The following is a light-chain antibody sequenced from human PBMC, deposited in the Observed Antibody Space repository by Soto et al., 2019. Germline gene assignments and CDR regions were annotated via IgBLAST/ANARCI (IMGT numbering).Light chain of an antibody. V-gene: IGKV1-16*02. Sequence: DIQMTQSPSSLSASVGDTVTITCRASQGINDFLAWFQQKPGKAPKPLNSAAYTLQSGVPSKFRGSGSDRAFTVTIRTLQPGDSATYYCQQYHSYSVTFGCGTKVEIK. CDR2: AAY. CDR3: QQYHSYSVT. J-gene: IGKJ4*01. CDR1: QGINDF.